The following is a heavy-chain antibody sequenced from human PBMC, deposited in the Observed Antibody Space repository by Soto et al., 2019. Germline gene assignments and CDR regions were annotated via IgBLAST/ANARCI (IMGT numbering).Heavy chain of an antibody. V-gene: IGHV1-18*01. Sequence: ASVKVSCKASGYTFTTYGISWVRQAPGQGLEWLGWINTHNGNTNYAQNLKGRVIMTADTSTSTAYMELRSLRSDDTAIYYCTREGSAPYYYYGMDAWGQGTTVTVSS. J-gene: IGHJ6*02. D-gene: IGHD3-10*01. CDR2: INTHNGNT. CDR1: GYTFTTYG. CDR3: TREGSAPYYYYGMDA.